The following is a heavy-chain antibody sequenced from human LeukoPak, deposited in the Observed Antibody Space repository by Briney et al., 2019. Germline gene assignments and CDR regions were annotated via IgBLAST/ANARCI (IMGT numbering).Heavy chain of an antibody. Sequence: PSETLSLTCTVSGGSISSYYWSWIRQPPGKGLEWIGYIYYSGSTNYNPSLKSRVTISVDTSKNQFSLKLSSVTAADTAVYYCARRVGLRWLHNWFDPWGQGTLVTVSS. J-gene: IGHJ5*02. CDR2: IYYSGST. V-gene: IGHV4-59*08. D-gene: IGHD4-23*01. CDR1: GGSISSYY. CDR3: ARRVGLRWLHNWFDP.